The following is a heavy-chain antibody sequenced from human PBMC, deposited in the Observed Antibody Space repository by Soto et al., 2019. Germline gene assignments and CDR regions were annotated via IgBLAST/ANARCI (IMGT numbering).Heavy chain of an antibody. CDR2: ISSSSSNI. CDR3: TSRGSLGSNWSYYLES. CDR1: GATFSSRA. D-gene: IGHD1-20*01. Sequence: PGRSLRLSCTAYGATFSSRAMNWVRQFPRRGLEWVSYISSSSSNIDYADSVTGRFTASTDHAKNSLYLQIDSLRTEHTALSYFTSRGSLGSNWSYYLESWGPGTLVTVSS. J-gene: IGHJ4*02. V-gene: IGHV3-48*01.